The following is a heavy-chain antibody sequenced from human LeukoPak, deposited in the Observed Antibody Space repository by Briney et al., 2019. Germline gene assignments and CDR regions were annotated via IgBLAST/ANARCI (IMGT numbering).Heavy chain of an antibody. CDR2: ISYSGRT. J-gene: IGHJ1*01. V-gene: IGHV4-31*03. CDR3: SRRSGGSDYEGCFQH. D-gene: IGHD3-16*01. Sequence: PSETLSLTCTVSGASISSGGSYWSWIRQHPGRRLECIGYISYSGRTYYNPSLKSRVTISVDTSKNQFSLRLSSVTAADTAVYYCSRRSGGSDYEGCFQHWGQGTLVTVSS. CDR1: GASISSGGSY.